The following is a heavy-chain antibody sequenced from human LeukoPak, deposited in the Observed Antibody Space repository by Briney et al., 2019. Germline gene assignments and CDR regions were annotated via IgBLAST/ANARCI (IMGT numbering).Heavy chain of an antibody. CDR3: AKEVYGDSTGGRFQN. CDR2: IYSGGST. D-gene: IGHD4-17*01. Sequence: GGSLSLSCAASGFTVSSNYMSWVRQAPGKGLEWVSVIYSGGSTYYADSVKGRFTISRDNSKNTLYLQMNSLRAEDTAVYYCAKEVYGDSTGGRFQNWGQGTLVTVSS. J-gene: IGHJ1*01. CDR1: GFTVSSNY. V-gene: IGHV3-53*01.